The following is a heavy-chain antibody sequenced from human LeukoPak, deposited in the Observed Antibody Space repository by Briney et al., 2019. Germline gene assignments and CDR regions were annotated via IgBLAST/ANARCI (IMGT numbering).Heavy chain of an antibody. CDR3: TRDTPDCSSTSCYLDY. Sequence: GGSLRLSCTASGSTFGDYAMSWFRQAPGKGLEWVGVIRSKAYGGTTEYAASVKGRFTISRDDSKSIAYLQMNSLKTEDTAVYYCTRDTPDCSSTSCYLDYWGQGTLVTVSS. CDR1: GSTFGDYA. J-gene: IGHJ4*02. D-gene: IGHD2-2*01. CDR2: IRSKAYGGTT. V-gene: IGHV3-49*03.